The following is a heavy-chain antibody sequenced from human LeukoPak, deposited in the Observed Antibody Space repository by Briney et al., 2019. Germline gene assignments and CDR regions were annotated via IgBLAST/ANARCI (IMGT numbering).Heavy chain of an antibody. CDR1: GYTFTSYD. D-gene: IGHD4-17*01. V-gene: IGHV1-8*02. CDR3: ARALYGDYFPYFDY. CDR2: MNPNSGNT. J-gene: IGHJ4*02. Sequence: ASVTVSFTASGYTFTSYDINWVRQAPGQGLEWMGWMNPNSGNTGYAQKFQGRVTMTRDTSISTAYMELSRLGSEDMAVYYGARALYGDYFPYFDYWGQGTLVTVSS.